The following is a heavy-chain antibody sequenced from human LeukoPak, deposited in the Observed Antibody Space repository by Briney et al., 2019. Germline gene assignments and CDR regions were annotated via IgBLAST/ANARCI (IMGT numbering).Heavy chain of an antibody. Sequence: SETLSLTCTVSGGSISSYYWSWIRQPPGKGLEWIGYIYYSGSTNYNPSLKSRVTISVDTSKNQFSLKLSSVTAADTAVYYCARDPSDCSSTSCYPNWYFDLRGRGTLVTVSS. J-gene: IGHJ2*01. V-gene: IGHV4-59*01. CDR2: IYYSGST. CDR1: GGSISSYY. D-gene: IGHD2-2*01. CDR3: ARDPSDCSSTSCYPNWYFDL.